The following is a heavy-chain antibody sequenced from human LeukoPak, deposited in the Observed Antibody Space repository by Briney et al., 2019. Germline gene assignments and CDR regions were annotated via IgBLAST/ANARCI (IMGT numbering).Heavy chain of an antibody. Sequence: SETLSLTCTVSGGSISSYYWSWTRQPPGKGLEWIGYIYYSGSTNYNPSLKSRVTISVDTSKNQFSLKLSSVTAADTAVYYCARIAVAGTGFPDYWGQGTLVTVSS. D-gene: IGHD6-19*01. CDR3: ARIAVAGTGFPDY. V-gene: IGHV4-59*01. CDR1: GGSISSYY. CDR2: IYYSGST. J-gene: IGHJ4*02.